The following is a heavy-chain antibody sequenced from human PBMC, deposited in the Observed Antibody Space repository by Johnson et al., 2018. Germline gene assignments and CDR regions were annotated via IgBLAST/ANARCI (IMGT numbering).Heavy chain of an antibody. V-gene: IGHV3-73*01. Sequence: VQLVESGGGLVQPGGSLKLSCAASGLTFSGSAMHWVRQASGKGLEWVGRIRSKANSYATAYAASVKGRFAISRDDSKNTAYLQMNSLKIEDTAVYYCTRQQKVRGVIYYMDVWGKGTTVTVSS. J-gene: IGHJ6*03. D-gene: IGHD3-10*01. CDR2: IRSKANSYAT. CDR1: GLTFSGSA. CDR3: TRQQKVRGVIYYMDV.